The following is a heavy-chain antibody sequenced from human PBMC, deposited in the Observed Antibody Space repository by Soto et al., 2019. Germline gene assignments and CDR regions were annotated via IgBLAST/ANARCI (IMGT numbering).Heavy chain of an antibody. CDR3: ARGDCSGGRCYSVIDY. Sequence: QVQLVKSGAEVKKPGSSVKVACKASGYTFTSYGISWVRQAPGQGLEWMGWISAYHGNTNYAQKLQGRVTMTTDTSTSTAYMELRSLRSDDTAVYYCARGDCSGGRCYSVIDYCVQGTLVTVSS. J-gene: IGHJ4*02. CDR1: GYTFTSYG. V-gene: IGHV1-18*04. CDR2: ISAYHGNT. D-gene: IGHD2-15*01.